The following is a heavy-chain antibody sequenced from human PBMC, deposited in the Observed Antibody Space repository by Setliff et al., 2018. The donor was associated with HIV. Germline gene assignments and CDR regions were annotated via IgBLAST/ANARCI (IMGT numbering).Heavy chain of an antibody. J-gene: IGHJ6*03. D-gene: IGHD3-10*01. Sequence: QAGGSLRLSCAASGFTFSSYGMHWVRQAPGKGLEWVAVIWYDGGSKYYADSVKCRFIISREDSKNTLYLQMNSLRAEDTAVYYCAKDLWRYYNSGSFYMDVWGKGTTVTVSS. CDR2: IWYDGGSK. CDR3: AKDLWRYYNSGSFYMDV. CDR1: GFTFSSYG. V-gene: IGHV3-30*02.